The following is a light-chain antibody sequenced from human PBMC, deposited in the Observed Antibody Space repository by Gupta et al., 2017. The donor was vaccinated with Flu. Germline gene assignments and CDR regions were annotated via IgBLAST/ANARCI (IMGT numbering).Light chain of an antibody. J-gene: IGKJ1*01. V-gene: IGKV4-1*01. Sequence: DIVMTQSPDSLAVSLGERATINCKSSQSVLYSSNNKNYLAWYQQKPGQPPKLLIYWASTRESGVPDRFSGSGSGTDFTLTISSLQAEDVAVYYCQQYDSTPPRTFGHGTKVEIK. CDR2: WAS. CDR1: QSVLYSSNNKNY. CDR3: QQYDSTPPRT.